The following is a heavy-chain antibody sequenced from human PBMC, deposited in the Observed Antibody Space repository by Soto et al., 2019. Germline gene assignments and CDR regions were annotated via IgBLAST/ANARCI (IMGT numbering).Heavy chain of an antibody. CDR2: IYYSGST. D-gene: IGHD3-9*01. CDR1: GGSISSSSYY. V-gene: IGHV4-39*01. CDR3: ARQEADYDILTGYYRTYGMDV. J-gene: IGHJ6*02. Sequence: PSETLSLTGTVSGGSISSSSYYWGWIRQPPGKGLEWIGSIYYSGSTYYNPSLKSRVTISVDTSKNQFSLKLSSVTAADTAVYYCARQEADYDILTGYYRTYGMDVWGQGTTVTVS.